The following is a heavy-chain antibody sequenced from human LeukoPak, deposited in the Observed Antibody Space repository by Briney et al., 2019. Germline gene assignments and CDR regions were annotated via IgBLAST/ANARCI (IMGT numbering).Heavy chain of an antibody. Sequence: GGSLRLSCAASGFTFSSYSMNWVRQAPGKGLEWVSYISSSSSTIYYADSVKGRFTISRDNAKNSLYLQMNSLRAEDTAVYYCARGLEVGATLYNWFDPWGQGTLVTASS. D-gene: IGHD1-26*01. J-gene: IGHJ5*02. CDR1: GFTFSSYS. V-gene: IGHV3-48*01. CDR2: ISSSSSTI. CDR3: ARGLEVGATLYNWFDP.